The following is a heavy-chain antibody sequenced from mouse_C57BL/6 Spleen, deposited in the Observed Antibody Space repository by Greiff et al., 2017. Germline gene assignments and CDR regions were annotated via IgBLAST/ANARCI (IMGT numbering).Heavy chain of an antibody. CDR2: ISDGGSYT. CDR3: ARDGYWNAMDY. D-gene: IGHD2-3*01. Sequence: EVQGVESGGGLVKPGGSLKLSCAASGFTFSSYAMSWVRQTPEKRLEWVATISDGGSYTYYPDNVKGRFTISRDNAKNNLYLQMSHLKSEDTAMYYCARDGYWNAMDYWGQGTSVTVSS. V-gene: IGHV5-4*01. CDR1: GFTFSSYA. J-gene: IGHJ4*01.